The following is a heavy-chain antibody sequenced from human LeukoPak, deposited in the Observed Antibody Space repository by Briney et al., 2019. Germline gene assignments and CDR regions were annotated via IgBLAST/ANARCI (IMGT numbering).Heavy chain of an antibody. CDR2: INWNGGST. D-gene: IGHD3-3*01. Sequence: PGGSLRLSCAASGFAFDDYGMSWVRQAPGKGLEWVSGINWNGGSTGYADSVKGRFTISRDNAKNSLYLQMNSLRAEDTAVYYCARVGVLRFLEWLPWDYWGQGTLVTVSS. CDR3: ARVGVLRFLEWLPWDY. V-gene: IGHV3-20*04. J-gene: IGHJ4*02. CDR1: GFAFDDYG.